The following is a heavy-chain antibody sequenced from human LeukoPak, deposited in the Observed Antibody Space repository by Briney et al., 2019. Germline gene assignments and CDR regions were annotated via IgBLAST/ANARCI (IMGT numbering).Heavy chain of an antibody. CDR3: TSLVWVDFSSTSSNPPDY. CDR2: ISSSSSYI. D-gene: IGHD2-2*01. V-gene: IGHV3-21*03. CDR1: GFTLITYW. J-gene: IGHJ4*02. Sequence: GGSLRLSCAASGFTLITYWMNWVRQAPGKGLEWVSSISSSSSYIYYADSVKGRFTISRDNAKNSLYLQMNSLKTEDTAVYYCTSLVWVDFSSTSSNPPDYWGQGTLVTVSS.